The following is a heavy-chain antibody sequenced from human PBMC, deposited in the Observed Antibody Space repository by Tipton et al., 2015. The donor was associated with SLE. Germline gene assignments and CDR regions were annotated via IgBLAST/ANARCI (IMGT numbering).Heavy chain of an antibody. CDR2: INSDGSST. V-gene: IGHV3-74*01. D-gene: IGHD3-10*01. J-gene: IGHJ4*02. CDR3: ARDRGFGRWTFDY. Sequence: SLRLSCAASGFTFSSYWMHWVRQAPGKGLVWVSRINSDGSSTSYADSVKGRFTISRDNSKNTLYLQMNSLRAEDTAVYYCARDRGFGRWTFDYWGQGTLVTVSS. CDR1: GFTFSSYW.